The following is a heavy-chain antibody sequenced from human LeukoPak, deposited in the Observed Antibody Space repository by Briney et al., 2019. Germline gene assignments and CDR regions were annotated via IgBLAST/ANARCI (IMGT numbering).Heavy chain of an antibody. Sequence: PEGSLRLSCAASGFTVSSNYMSWVRQAPGKGLEWVSVIYSDGSTYYADSVKGRFTISRDNSKNTLYLQMNSLRAVDTAVYYCARGTYYHGSGDFDYWGQGTLVTVSS. J-gene: IGHJ4*02. D-gene: IGHD3-10*01. CDR2: IYSDGST. CDR3: ARGTYYHGSGDFDY. V-gene: IGHV3-53*01. CDR1: GFTVSSNY.